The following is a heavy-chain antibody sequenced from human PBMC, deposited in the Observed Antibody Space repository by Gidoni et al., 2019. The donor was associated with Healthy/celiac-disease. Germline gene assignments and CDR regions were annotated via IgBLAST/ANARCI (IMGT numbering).Heavy chain of an antibody. Sequence: EVQLVESGGGLVQPGRSLRLSCAASGFTFDDDAMHWVRQAPGKGLGCVSGISWNSGSIGYADSVKGRFTISRDNAKNSLYLQMNSLRAEDTALYYCAKGSDSSGYYTDAFDIWGQGTMVTVSS. J-gene: IGHJ3*02. CDR2: ISWNSGSI. D-gene: IGHD3-22*01. CDR1: GFTFDDDA. V-gene: IGHV3-9*01. CDR3: AKGSDSSGYYTDAFDI.